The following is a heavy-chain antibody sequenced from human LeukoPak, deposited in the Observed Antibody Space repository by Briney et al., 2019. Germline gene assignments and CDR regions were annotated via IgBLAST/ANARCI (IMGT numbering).Heavy chain of an antibody. D-gene: IGHD3-16*01. CDR2: ISPDGSSA. CDR3: ARVRVCPRCHFDY. V-gene: IGHV3-74*01. J-gene: IGHJ4*02. Sequence: PRGSLRLSCAASGFTFSSYWMHWVRQAPGKGLVWVSRISPDGSSALYADSVKGRFTISRDNAKNTLYLQMNSLRGDDTAVYYCARVRVCPRCHFDYWGQGTLVTVSS. CDR1: GFTFSSYW.